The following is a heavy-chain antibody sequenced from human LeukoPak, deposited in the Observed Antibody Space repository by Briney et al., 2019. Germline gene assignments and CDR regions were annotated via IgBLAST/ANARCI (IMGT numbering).Heavy chain of an antibody. D-gene: IGHD5-12*01. V-gene: IGHV4-34*01. Sequence: SETLSLTCAVYGGSFSGYYWSWIRQPPGKGLEWIGEINHSGSTNYNPSLKSRVTISVDTSKNQFSLKLSSVTAADTAVYYCARGGGYSGYDFGYWGQGTLVTVSS. CDR2: INHSGST. J-gene: IGHJ4*02. CDR3: ARGGGYSGYDFGY. CDR1: GGSFSGYY.